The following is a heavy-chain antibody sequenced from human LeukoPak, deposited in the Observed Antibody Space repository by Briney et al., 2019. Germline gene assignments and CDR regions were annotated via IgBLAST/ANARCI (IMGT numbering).Heavy chain of an antibody. Sequence: GGSLRLSCAVSGLTFRNAWMSWVRQAPGKGLEWVGRIISKPDGGATEYAAPVKGRVTISRDDSKSIAYLQMNSLKTEDTAVYYCTSHRYSYGYAYWGQGTLVTVSS. V-gene: IGHV3-15*01. CDR3: TSHRYSYGYAY. CDR2: IISKPDGGAT. CDR1: GLTFRNAW. D-gene: IGHD5-18*01. J-gene: IGHJ4*02.